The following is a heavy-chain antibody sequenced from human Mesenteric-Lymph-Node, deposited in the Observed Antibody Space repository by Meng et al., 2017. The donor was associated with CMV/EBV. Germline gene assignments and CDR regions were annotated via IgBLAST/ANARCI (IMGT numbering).Heavy chain of an antibody. V-gene: IGHV3-23*03. CDR2: IYSGGSGT. J-gene: IGHJ4*02. CDR1: GFTFSTYA. Sequence: LSLTCAASGFTFSTYAMSWVRQAPGKGLEWVSVIYSGGSGTYYADSVKGRFTISRDDSKNTLYLQMNSLRAEDTALYYCARWYRAGVVEGPGNPLWGQGTLVTVSS. CDR3: ARWYRAGVVEGPGNPL. D-gene: IGHD3-3*01.